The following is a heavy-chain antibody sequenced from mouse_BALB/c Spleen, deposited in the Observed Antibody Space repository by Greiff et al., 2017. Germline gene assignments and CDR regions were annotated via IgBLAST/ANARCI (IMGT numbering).Heavy chain of an antibody. CDR3: ARLVIYAMDY. D-gene: IGHD2-13*01. Sequence: EVKVVESGGGLVQPGGSLKLSCAASGFDFSRYWMSWVRQAPGKGLEWIGEINPDSSTINYTPSLKDKFIISRDNAKNTLYLQMSKVRSEDTALYYCARLVIYAMDYWGQGTSVTVSS. CDR1: GFDFSRYW. CDR2: INPDSSTI. J-gene: IGHJ4*01. V-gene: IGHV4-1*02.